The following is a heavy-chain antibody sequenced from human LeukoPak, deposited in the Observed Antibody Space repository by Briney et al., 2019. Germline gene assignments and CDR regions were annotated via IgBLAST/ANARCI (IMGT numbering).Heavy chain of an antibody. V-gene: IGHV3-33*08. Sequence: GGSLRLSCAASGFTFSDYYMNWIRQVPGKGLEWVAAIWFDGIRKYYADSVKGRLTISRDNSKNTLSLQMNSLRAEDTAVYYCARDLEDSSPFGAFDMWGQGTMVTVSS. CDR2: IWFDGIRK. CDR3: ARDLEDSSPFGAFDM. J-gene: IGHJ3*02. D-gene: IGHD3-22*01. CDR1: GFTFSDYY.